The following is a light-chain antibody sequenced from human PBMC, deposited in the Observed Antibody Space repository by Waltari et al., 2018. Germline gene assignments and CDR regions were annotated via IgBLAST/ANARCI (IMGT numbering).Light chain of an antibody. CDR2: MGS. CDR1: QSRLHVDGYNY. J-gene: IGKJ1*01. CDR3: MQPLETPWT. Sequence: DIVMTQSPLSLPVTPGEPASIPCRSRQSRLHVDGYNYLDWYLQKPGQSPQLLIYMGSNRAAGVPDRFSGSGSGTDFTLKISRVEAEDVGVYYCMQPLETPWTFGQGTKVEIK. V-gene: IGKV2-28*01.